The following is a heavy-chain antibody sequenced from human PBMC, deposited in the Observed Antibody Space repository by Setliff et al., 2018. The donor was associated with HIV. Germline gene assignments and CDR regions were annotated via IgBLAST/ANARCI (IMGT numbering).Heavy chain of an antibody. CDR1: GGTFSSYA. V-gene: IGHV1-69*05. J-gene: IGHJ4*02. CDR3: ARAERGYSYGKGYYFDY. CDR2: IIPIFGTA. D-gene: IGHD5-18*01. Sequence: SVKVSCKASGGTFSSYAISWVRQAPGQGLEWMGGIIPIFGTANYAQKFQGRVTISTDESTSTAYMELSSLRSEDTAVYYCARAERGYSYGKGYYFDYWGQGTLVTVSS.